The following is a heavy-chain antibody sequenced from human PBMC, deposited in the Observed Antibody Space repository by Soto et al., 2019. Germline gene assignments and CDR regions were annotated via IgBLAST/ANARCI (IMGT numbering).Heavy chain of an antibody. J-gene: IGHJ4*02. Sequence: HPGGSLRLSCAASGFTFRNYGMNWDRQAPGKGLEWVSYIGIGSSTKYYADSVKGRFTISRDNAKNSLYLQMNSLRDEDTAVYYCARGLYYYDSSGYWGYWGQGTLVTVSS. V-gene: IGHV3-48*02. CDR1: GFTFRNYG. CDR3: ARGLYYYDSSGYWGY. CDR2: IGIGSSTK. D-gene: IGHD3-22*01.